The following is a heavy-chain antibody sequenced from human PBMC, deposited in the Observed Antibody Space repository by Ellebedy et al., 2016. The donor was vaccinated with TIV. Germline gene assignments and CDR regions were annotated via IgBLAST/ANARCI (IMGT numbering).Heavy chain of an antibody. CDR2: ISSGGGST. CDR3: VRGGLPAAGDY. D-gene: IGHD6-13*01. Sequence: GGSLRLSCAASGFTFSNYAMSWVRQAPGKGLEWVSAISSGGGSTYYADSVKGRFTISRDNAKDTLYLQINSLRAEDTAIYYCVRGGLPAAGDYWGQGTLVTVSS. CDR1: GFTFSNYA. J-gene: IGHJ4*02. V-gene: IGHV3-23*01.